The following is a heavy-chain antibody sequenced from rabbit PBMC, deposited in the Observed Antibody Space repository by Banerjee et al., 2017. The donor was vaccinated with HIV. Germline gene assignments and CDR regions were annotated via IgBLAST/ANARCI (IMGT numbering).Heavy chain of an antibody. D-gene: IGHD5-1*01. CDR1: GIDFSSYYR. CDR2: IDPVFGST. J-gene: IGHJ3*01. CDR3: ARDRYGSGSVDHDL. Sequence: QQQLEESGGGLVKPGGTLTLTCKASGIDFSSYYRMCWVRQAPGKGLEWIGYIDPVFGSTDYASWVNGRFTISKTSSTTVTLQMTSLTAADTATYFCARDRYGSGSVDHDLWGQGTLVTVS. V-gene: IGHV1S45*01.